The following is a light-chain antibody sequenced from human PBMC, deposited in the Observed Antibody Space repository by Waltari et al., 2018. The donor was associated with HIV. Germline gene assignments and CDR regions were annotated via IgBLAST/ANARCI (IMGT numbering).Light chain of an antibody. CDR3: VGWDASLSAYV. CDR2: KNI. CDR1: SSNIGNDN. J-gene: IGLJ1*01. V-gene: IGLV1-47*01. Sequence: QSVLTQPPSASGTPGQRVTISCSGSSSNIGNDNVYYYQQLPRTTPQLLIYKNIQGPSGGPDRFAGSKSGTSAYLASSGLRSEDEADYYCVGWDASLSAYVFGAGTKVTVL.